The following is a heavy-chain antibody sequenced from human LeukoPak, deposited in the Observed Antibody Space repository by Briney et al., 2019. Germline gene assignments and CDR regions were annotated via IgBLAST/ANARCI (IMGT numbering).Heavy chain of an antibody. J-gene: IGHJ4*02. CDR2: IRSNSDGGTI. Sequence: GGSLGLSCATSGFTFSNAWMNWVRQAPGKGLEWVGRIRSNSDGGTIDYAAPVKGRFTLSRDDSKTTLYLQMNCVQTEDTAVYYCATDFYDSTWGQGTLVTVSS. CDR1: GFTFSNAW. CDR3: ATDFYDST. V-gene: IGHV3-15*07. D-gene: IGHD3-22*01.